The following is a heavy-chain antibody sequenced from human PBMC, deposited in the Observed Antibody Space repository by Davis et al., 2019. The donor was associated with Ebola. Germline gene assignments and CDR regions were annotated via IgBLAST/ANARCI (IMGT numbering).Heavy chain of an antibody. CDR2: IKEDGSKE. D-gene: IGHD2-15*01. CDR1: GFTFSNYW. V-gene: IGHV3-7*03. J-gene: IGHJ1*01. Sequence: PGGSLRLSCAASGFTFSNYWMSCARQAPGKGLECVAHIKEDGSKEFYVDSVKGRFTISRDNAKSSLYLQMNSLRAEDTAVFYCVRGGSATAYWGQGTPVTVSS. CDR3: VRGGSATAY.